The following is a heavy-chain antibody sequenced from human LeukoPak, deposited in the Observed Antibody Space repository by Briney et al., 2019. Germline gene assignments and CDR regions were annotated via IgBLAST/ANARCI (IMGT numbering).Heavy chain of an antibody. CDR2: ISAYNGNT. Sequence: ASVKVSCKASGYTFTSYGISWVRQAPGQGLEWMGWISAYNGNTNYAQKLQGRVTMTTDTSTSIAYMELRSLRSDDTAVYYCARDPRQRSSRPNWFDPWGQGTLVTVSS. CDR1: GYTFTSYG. V-gene: IGHV1-18*01. D-gene: IGHD6-13*01. J-gene: IGHJ5*02. CDR3: ARDPRQRSSRPNWFDP.